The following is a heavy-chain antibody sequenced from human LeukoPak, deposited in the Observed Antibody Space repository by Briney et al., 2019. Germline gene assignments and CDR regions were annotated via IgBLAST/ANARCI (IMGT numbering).Heavy chain of an antibody. Sequence: PSETLSLTCTVSGGSLSSSSYYWGWIRQPPGRGLEWIGSIYYSGSTYYNPSLKSRVTISVDTSKNQFSLKLSSVTAADTAVYYCANYGGNSWYVHWGQGTLVTVSS. CDR2: IYYSGST. V-gene: IGHV4-39*01. CDR3: ANYGGNSWYVH. J-gene: IGHJ4*02. D-gene: IGHD4-23*01. CDR1: GGSLSSSSYY.